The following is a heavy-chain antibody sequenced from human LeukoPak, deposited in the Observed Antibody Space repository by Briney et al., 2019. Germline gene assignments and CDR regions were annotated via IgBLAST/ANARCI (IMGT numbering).Heavy chain of an antibody. Sequence: SETLSLTCTVSGGSISSYYWSWIRQPPGKGLEWIGYIYYSGSTNYNPSLKSRVTISVDTSKNQFSLKLSSVTAADTAVYYCARYYYGSGSYYNDYYYMDVWGKGTTVTISS. CDR1: GGSISSYY. CDR2: IYYSGST. J-gene: IGHJ6*03. D-gene: IGHD3-10*01. CDR3: ARYYYGSGSYYNDYYYMDV. V-gene: IGHV4-59*01.